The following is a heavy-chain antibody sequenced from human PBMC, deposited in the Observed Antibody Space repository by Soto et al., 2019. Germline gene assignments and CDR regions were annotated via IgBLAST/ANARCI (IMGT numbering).Heavy chain of an antibody. J-gene: IGHJ5*02. D-gene: IGHD6-13*01. CDR2: ISPYSSYT. CDR3: ARNTSAAAGTFDP. V-gene: IGHV1-18*01. CDR1: GYTFISNG. Sequence: QVQLVQSGAEVKKPGASVKVSCKASGYTFISNGISWVRQAPGQGLEWMGWISPYSSYTNYAQKFQGRVTMSTDTSTSTAYLELKSLKSADTAVYYCARNTSAAAGTFDPWGQGTLVTVSS.